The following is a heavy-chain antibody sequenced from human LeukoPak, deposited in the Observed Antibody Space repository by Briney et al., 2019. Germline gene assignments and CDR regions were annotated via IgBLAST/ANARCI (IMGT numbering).Heavy chain of an antibody. CDR3: ARVSVGFLEWLLHDKCDAFDI. Sequence: ASVNVSFKASGYTFTGYYMHWVRQAPGQGLEWMGRNNPNSGGTNNAQTFQGRVTINRDTSISTAYMELSRLRSDDTAVYYCARVSVGFLEWLLHDKCDAFDIWGQGTMVTVSS. V-gene: IGHV1-2*06. CDR2: NNPNSGGT. CDR1: GYTFTGYY. D-gene: IGHD3-3*01. J-gene: IGHJ3*02.